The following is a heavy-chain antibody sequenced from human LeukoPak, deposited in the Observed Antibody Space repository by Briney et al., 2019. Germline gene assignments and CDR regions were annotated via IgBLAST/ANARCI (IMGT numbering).Heavy chain of an antibody. CDR2: VYYTGSS. CDR3: ARGGYSSSSVSYFDY. J-gene: IGHJ4*02. D-gene: IGHD6-6*01. V-gene: IGHV4-59*12. Sequence: PSETLSLTCSVSGDSIRSSYWSWIRQPPGKGLEWIGYVYYTGSSYYNPSLKSRATISVDKSKNQFSLKVNSVTAADTAVYYCARGGYSSSSVSYFDYWGQGTLVTVSS. CDR1: GDSIRSSY.